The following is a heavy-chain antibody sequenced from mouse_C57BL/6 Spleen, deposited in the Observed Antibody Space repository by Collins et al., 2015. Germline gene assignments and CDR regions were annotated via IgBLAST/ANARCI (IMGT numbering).Heavy chain of an antibody. CDR2: INPSNGGT. CDR3: ARGSSGPLN. Sequence: GLEWIGNINPSNGGTNYNEKFKSKATLTVDKSSSTAYMQLSSLTSEDSAVYYCARGSSGPLNWGQGTLVTVSA. D-gene: IGHD3-2*02. V-gene: IGHV1-53*01. J-gene: IGHJ3*01.